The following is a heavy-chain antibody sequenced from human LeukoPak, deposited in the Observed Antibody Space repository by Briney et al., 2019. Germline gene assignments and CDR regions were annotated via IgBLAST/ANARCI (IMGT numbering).Heavy chain of an antibody. J-gene: IGHJ4*02. CDR1: GYTFTSYA. CDR3: ARRPPRYYDSSASISYY. CDR2: INTNTGNP. D-gene: IGHD3-22*01. Sequence: ASVKVSCKASGYTFTSYAMNWVRQAPGQGLEWMGWINTNTGNPTYAQGFTGRFVFSLDTSVSTAYLQISSLKAEDTAVYYCARRPPRYYDSSASISYYWGQGTLVTVSS. V-gene: IGHV7-4-1*02.